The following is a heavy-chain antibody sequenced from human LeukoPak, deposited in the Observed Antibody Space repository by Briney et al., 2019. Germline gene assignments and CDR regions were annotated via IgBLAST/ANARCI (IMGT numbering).Heavy chain of an antibody. CDR1: GYTFTSYG. D-gene: IGHD2/OR15-2a*01. J-gene: IGHJ4*02. CDR2: INPHTGIT. Sequence: ASVKVSCKASGYTFTSYGITWVRQASGPGLEWRGWINPHTGITNYAQKFQGRVTMSTDTSTTTAYLDLSSLRSDDTAVYYCSMSEESNWGQGTLVTVSS. CDR3: SMSEESN. V-gene: IGHV1-18*01.